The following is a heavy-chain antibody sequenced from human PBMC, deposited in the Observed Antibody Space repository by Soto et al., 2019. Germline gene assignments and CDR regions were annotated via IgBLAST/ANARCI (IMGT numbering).Heavy chain of an antibody. CDR3: AMGAPHDGYRDLDH. D-gene: IGHD5-18*01. J-gene: IGHJ4*02. CDR2: ITYSYTDT. CDR1: GFTFTAYA. Sequence: GESLRLSCTASGFTFTAYAFTWVRQAPGKGMEWVSIITYSYTDTYYPDSPISRFTVSTDDSKGTLYLQIKSLRPADTAVDYLAMGAPHDGYRDLDHCGQGTKVTVYS. V-gene: IGHV3-23*03.